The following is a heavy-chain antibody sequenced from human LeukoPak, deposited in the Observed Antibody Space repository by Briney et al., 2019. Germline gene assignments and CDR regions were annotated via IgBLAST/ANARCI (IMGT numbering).Heavy chain of an antibody. CDR2: ISYDGSNK. CDR1: GFTFSSYA. V-gene: IGHV3-30-3*01. D-gene: IGHD4-23*01. CDR3: ARGQPVVIYY. J-gene: IGHJ4*02. Sequence: GGSLRLSCAASGFTFSSYAMHWVRQAPGKGLEWVAVISYDGSNKYYADSVKGRFTISRDNSKNTLYLQMNSLRAEDTAVYYCARGQPVVIYYWGQGTLVSVSS.